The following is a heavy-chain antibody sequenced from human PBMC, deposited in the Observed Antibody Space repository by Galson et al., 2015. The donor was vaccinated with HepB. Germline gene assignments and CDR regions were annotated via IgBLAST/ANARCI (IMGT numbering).Heavy chain of an antibody. Sequence: SVKVSCKASGYTFTSSGISWVRQAPGQGLDWMGWISAYNGNTNYAQNLQGRVTMTTDTSTSTAYMEVRSLRSDDTAVYYCTRDHGAVVRGVIRPFDYWGQGTLVTVSS. V-gene: IGHV1-18*04. CDR3: TRDHGAVVRGVIRPFDY. CDR1: GYTFTSSG. D-gene: IGHD3-10*01. CDR2: ISAYNGNT. J-gene: IGHJ4*02.